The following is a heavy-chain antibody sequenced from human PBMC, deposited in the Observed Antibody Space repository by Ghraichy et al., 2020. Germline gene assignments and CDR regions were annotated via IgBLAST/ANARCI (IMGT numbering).Heavy chain of an antibody. D-gene: IGHD3-10*01. J-gene: IGHJ4*02. CDR3: ARHAWFFPFDH. CDR1: GGSISDSSYF. CDR2: FDYTENT. V-gene: IGHV4-39*01. Sequence: SETLSLSCTVSGGSISDSSYFWAWIRQPPGKELEWIGTFDYTENTYYSPSHKSRVTISVDMSKNQFYLDLTSVTAADTAVYYCARHAWFFPFDHWGQGTLVSVSS.